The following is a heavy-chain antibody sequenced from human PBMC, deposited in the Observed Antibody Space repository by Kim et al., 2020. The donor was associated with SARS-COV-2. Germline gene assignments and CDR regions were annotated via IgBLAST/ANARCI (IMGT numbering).Heavy chain of an antibody. Sequence: GGSLRLSCAASGFTFSIYGMHWVRQAPGKGLEWVAVIWYDGSNKYYADSVKGRFTISRDNSKNTLYLQMNSLRAEDTAVYYCAREGSLGYCSSTSCPGFDYWGQGTLVTVSS. CDR1: GFTFSIYG. D-gene: IGHD2-2*01. CDR3: AREGSLGYCSSTSCPGFDY. CDR2: IWYDGSNK. V-gene: IGHV3-33*01. J-gene: IGHJ4*02.